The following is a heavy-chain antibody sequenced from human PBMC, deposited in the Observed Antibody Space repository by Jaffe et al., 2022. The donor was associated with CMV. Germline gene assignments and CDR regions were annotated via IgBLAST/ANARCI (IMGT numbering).Heavy chain of an antibody. CDR2: IYPGDSDT. D-gene: IGHD6-13*01. Sequence: EVQLVQSGAEVKKPGESLKISCKGSGYSFTSYWIGWVRQMPGKGLEWMGIIYPGDSDTRYSPSFQGQVTISADKSISTAYLQWSSLKASDTAMYYCARWEDGGAAAGMDRLNYGMDVWGQGTTVTVSS. J-gene: IGHJ6*02. V-gene: IGHV5-51*01. CDR1: GYSFTSYW. CDR3: ARWEDGGAAAGMDRLNYGMDV.